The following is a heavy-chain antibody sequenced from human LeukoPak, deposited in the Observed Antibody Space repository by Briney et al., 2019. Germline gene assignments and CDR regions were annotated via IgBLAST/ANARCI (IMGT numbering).Heavy chain of an antibody. V-gene: IGHV4-39*01. CDR1: GASISGGTYY. D-gene: IGHD1-26*01. Sequence: KASETLSLTCSVSGASISGGTYYWGWIRQPPGKGLEWIGSIYYTGSTYDNPSLKSRVTISVDTSMNQFSLKLSSVTAADTAVYYCARRGGSGRAFDYWGQGTLVTVSS. CDR3: ARRGGSGRAFDY. J-gene: IGHJ4*02. CDR2: IYYTGST.